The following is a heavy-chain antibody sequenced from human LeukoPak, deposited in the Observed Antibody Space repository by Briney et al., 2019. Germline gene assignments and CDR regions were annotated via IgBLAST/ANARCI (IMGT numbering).Heavy chain of an antibody. V-gene: IGHV1-69*13. Sequence: ASVKVSCKASGGTFSSYAISWVRQAPGQGLGWMGGIIPIFGTANYAQKFQGRVTITADESTSTAYMELSSLRSEDTAVYYCARVTMVRGVIITTDYYYYYMDVWGKGTTVTVSS. CDR2: IIPIFGTA. D-gene: IGHD3-10*01. J-gene: IGHJ6*03. CDR1: GGTFSSYA. CDR3: ARVTMVRGVIITTDYYYYYMDV.